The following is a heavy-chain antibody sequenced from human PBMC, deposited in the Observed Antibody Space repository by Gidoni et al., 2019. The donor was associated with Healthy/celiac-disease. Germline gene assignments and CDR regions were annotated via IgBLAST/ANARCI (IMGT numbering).Heavy chain of an antibody. J-gene: IGHJ4*02. CDR3: ASLPGLDSSVRDGVFDS. D-gene: IGHD3-22*01. V-gene: IGHV4-39*01. Sequence: RRIYYSGSTYYNPSLKSRVTISVDTSKNQFALQLSSVTAADTAVYYCASLPGLDSSVRDGVFDSWGQGTLVTVSS. CDR2: IYYSGST.